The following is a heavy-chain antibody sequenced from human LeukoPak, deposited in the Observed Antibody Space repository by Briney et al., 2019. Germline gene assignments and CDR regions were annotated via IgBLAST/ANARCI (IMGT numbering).Heavy chain of an antibody. CDR2: IIPIFGTA. V-gene: IGHV1-69*05. CDR3: ARRGVAAAVCFDY. Sequence: SVKVSCKASGGTLSSYVISWVRQAPGQGLEWMGGIIPIFGTANYAQKFQGRVTITTDESTSTAHMELSSLRSEDTAVYYCARRGVAAAVCFDYWGQGTLVTVSS. CDR1: GGTLSSYV. D-gene: IGHD6-13*01. J-gene: IGHJ4*02.